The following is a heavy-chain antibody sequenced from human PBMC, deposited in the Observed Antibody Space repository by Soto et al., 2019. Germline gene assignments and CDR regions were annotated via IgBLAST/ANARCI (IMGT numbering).Heavy chain of an antibody. J-gene: IGHJ6*03. CDR3: ARRARYSSGGGYYYYYMDV. D-gene: IGHD6-19*01. CDR1: GYSFTSYW. CDR2: IYPGDSDT. Sequence: GESLKISCKGSGYSFTSYWIGWVRQMPGKGLEWMGIIYPGDSDTRYSPSFQGQVTISADKSISTAYLQWSSLKASDTAMYYCARRARYSSGGGYYYYYMDVWGKGTTVTVSS. V-gene: IGHV5-51*01.